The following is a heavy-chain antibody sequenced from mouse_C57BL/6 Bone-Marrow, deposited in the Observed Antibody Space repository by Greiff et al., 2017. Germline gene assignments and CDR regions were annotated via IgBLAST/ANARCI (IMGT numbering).Heavy chain of an antibody. D-gene: IGHD2-4*01. CDR3: ARYGGVYYDYDDAY. CDR2: INHNNGGT. Sequence: VQLQQSGPELVKPGASVKISCKASGYTFTDYYMNWVKQSHGKSLEWIGDINHNNGGTSYNQKLKGKATLTVDKSASTAYMELRSLTSEDSAVYYCARYGGVYYDYDDAYWGQGTLVTVSA. J-gene: IGHJ3*01. V-gene: IGHV1-26*01. CDR1: GYTFTDYY.